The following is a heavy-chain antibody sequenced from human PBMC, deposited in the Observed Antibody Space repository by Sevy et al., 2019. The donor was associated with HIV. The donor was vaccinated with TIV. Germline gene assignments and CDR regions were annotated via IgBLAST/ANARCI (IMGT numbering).Heavy chain of an antibody. CDR1: GFIFTDYY. J-gene: IGHJ6*02. CDR3: ARDPNWQHMTDDHYYSMDV. Sequence: GGSLRLSCAASGFIFTDYYMTWIRQLPEKGLEYISQIRMKGDATSYADSVKGRFTVSRDNAKKSLYLQMDNLGVEETAVYYCARDPNWQHMTDDHYYSMDVWGQGTTVTVSS. CDR2: IRMKGDAT. D-gene: IGHD1-1*01. V-gene: IGHV3-11*01.